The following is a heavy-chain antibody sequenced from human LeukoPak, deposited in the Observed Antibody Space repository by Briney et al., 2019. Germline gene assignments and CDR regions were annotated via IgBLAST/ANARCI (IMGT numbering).Heavy chain of an antibody. Sequence: SETLSLTCTVSGVSVSSGSYFRSWIRQPPGEGPQWIGYIYHDGSTNYSPSLRSRVSISVDTSKNQFPLKLSSVTTADTAVYFCATFFDFWFGPWGQGTQVTVSS. J-gene: IGHJ5*02. CDR3: ATFFDFWFGP. CDR1: GVSVSSGSYF. D-gene: IGHD5/OR15-5a*01. CDR2: IYHDGST. V-gene: IGHV4-61*01.